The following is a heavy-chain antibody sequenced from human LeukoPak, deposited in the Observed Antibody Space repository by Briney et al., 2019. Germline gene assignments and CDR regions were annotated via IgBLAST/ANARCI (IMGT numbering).Heavy chain of an antibody. D-gene: IGHD6-13*01. V-gene: IGHV5-51*01. Sequence: GDSLKISWKGSGYSFTSYWIGRVRQMPGKRLEGVGIIYPCHSDTRHSPSFPGQVTIAADKSISTAYLQWSSLKASDTAMYYCARLEQQLLDPWGQGTLVTVSS. J-gene: IGHJ5*02. CDR2: IYPCHSDT. CDR1: GYSFTSYW. CDR3: ARLEQQLLDP.